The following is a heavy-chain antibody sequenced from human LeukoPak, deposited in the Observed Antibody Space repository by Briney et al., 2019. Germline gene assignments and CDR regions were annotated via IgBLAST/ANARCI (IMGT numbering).Heavy chain of an antibody. Sequence: SETLSLTCAVSGYSISSGYYWGWIRQPPGKGLEWIGSIYHSGSTYYNPSLKSRVTISVGTSKNQFSLKLSSVTAADTAVYYCARHRSGVVVPAADDAFDIWGQGTMVTVSS. D-gene: IGHD2-2*01. CDR2: IYHSGST. CDR1: GYSISSGYY. V-gene: IGHV4-38-2*01. CDR3: ARHRSGVVVPAADDAFDI. J-gene: IGHJ3*02.